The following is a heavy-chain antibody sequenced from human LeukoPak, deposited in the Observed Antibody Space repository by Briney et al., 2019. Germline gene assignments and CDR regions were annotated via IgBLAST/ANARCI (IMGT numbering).Heavy chain of an antibody. Sequence: GRSLRLSCAASGFTFSSYGMHWVRQAPGKGLGWVAVIWYDGSNKYYADSVKGRFTISRDNSKNTLYLQMNSLRAEDTAVYYCARRTLLGIAAAGCGMDVWGKGTTVTVSS. J-gene: IGHJ6*04. CDR3: ARRTLLGIAAAGCGMDV. CDR2: IWYDGSNK. D-gene: IGHD6-13*01. V-gene: IGHV3-33*01. CDR1: GFTFSSYG.